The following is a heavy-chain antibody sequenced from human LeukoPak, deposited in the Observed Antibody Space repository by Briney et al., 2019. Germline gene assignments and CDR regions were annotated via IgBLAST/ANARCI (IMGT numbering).Heavy chain of an antibody. CDR3: ARVQYDSSGYYLEYFQH. J-gene: IGHJ1*01. CDR2: IYHSGST. Sequence: PSETLSLTCAVSGYSISSGYYWGWIRQPPGKGLEWIGSIYHSGSTYYNPSLKSRVTISVDTSKSQFSLKLSSVTAADTAVYYCARVQYDSSGYYLEYFQHWGQGTLVTVSS. CDR1: GYSISSGYY. D-gene: IGHD3-22*01. V-gene: IGHV4-38-2*01.